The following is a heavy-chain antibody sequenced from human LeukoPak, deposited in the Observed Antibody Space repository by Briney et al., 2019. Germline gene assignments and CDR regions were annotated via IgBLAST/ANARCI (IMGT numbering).Heavy chain of an antibody. J-gene: IGHJ4*02. CDR1: GGSISSGGYY. Sequence: TSETLSLTCTVSGGSISSGGYYWSWVRQHPEKGLEWIGYIYYSGSTYYNPSLKSRVTISVDTSKNQFSLKLSSVTAADTAVYYCARAFTYYYDSSGLDYWGQGTLVTVSS. CDR3: ARAFTYYYDSSGLDY. V-gene: IGHV4-30-4*08. CDR2: IYYSGST. D-gene: IGHD3-22*01.